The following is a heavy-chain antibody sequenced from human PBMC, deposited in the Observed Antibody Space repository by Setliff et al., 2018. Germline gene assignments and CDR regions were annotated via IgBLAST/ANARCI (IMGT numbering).Heavy chain of an antibody. CDR1: GYSFTNYG. D-gene: IGHD2-2*01. CDR3: ARGPPDFVVVPAAAKFGY. CDR2: NSV. J-gene: IGHJ4*02. Sequence: VASVKVSCKTSGYSFTNYGINWVRQAPGQGLEWMGWNSVYAREFQGRVTMTIDTPTSTAYMELRSLRSDDTAVYYCARGPPDFVVVPAAAKFGYWGPGTLVTVSS. V-gene: IGHV1-18*01.